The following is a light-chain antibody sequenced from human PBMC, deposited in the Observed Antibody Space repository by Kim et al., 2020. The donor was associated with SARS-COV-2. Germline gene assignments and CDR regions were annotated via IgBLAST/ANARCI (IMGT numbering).Light chain of an antibody. J-gene: IGKJ1*01. Sequence: EIVMTQSPATLSVSPGERATLSCRASQSISSNLAWYQQNPGQAPRLLIYGASTRATGVPARFSGSGSGTEFTLTISSLQSEDFAVYFCQQYFNWPPWTFGQGTKVDIK. CDR2: GAS. CDR3: QQYFNWPPWT. CDR1: QSISSN. V-gene: IGKV3-15*01.